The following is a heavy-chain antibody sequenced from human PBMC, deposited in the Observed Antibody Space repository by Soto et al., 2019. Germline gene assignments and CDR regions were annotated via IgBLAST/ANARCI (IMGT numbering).Heavy chain of an antibody. CDR2: INPNSGGT. Sequence: QVQLVQSGAEVKKPGASVKVSCKASGYTFTAYYMHWVRQAPGKGPEWMGWINPNSGGTIYAQHFQGRVTMSRDTSISTAYMEVSRLTSDDTAVYYCARVLIGATTDEAFDIWGQGTMVTVSS. V-gene: IGHV1-2*02. J-gene: IGHJ3*02. CDR1: GYTFTAYY. CDR3: ARVLIGATTDEAFDI. D-gene: IGHD3-10*01.